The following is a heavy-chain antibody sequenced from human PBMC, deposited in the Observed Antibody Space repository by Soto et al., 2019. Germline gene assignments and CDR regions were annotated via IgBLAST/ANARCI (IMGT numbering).Heavy chain of an antibody. J-gene: IGHJ6*02. Sequence: ASVKVSCKASGYTLTSYYMHWVRQAPGQGLEWMGIINPSGGSTSYAQKLQGRVTMTRDTSTSTVYMELSSLRSEDTAVYYCARDIGTARDYYYGMDVWGQVTTFTVSS. CDR3: ARDIGTARDYYYGMDV. CDR2: INPSGGST. CDR1: GYTLTSYY. D-gene: IGHD1-26*01. V-gene: IGHV1-46*01.